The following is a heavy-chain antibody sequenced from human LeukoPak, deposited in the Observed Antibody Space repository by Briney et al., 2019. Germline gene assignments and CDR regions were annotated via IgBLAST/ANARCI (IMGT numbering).Heavy chain of an antibody. J-gene: IGHJ4*02. D-gene: IGHD3-9*01. CDR2: ISGSGGSA. CDR1: RFTFSSYA. CDR3: AKRNYDILTGYRTLDY. Sequence: PGGSLRLSSAASRFTFSSYAMSWVRQAPGKGLEWVSAISGSGGSAYYADSVKGRFTISRDNSKNTLYLQMNSLRAEDTAVYYCAKRNYDILTGYRTLDYWGQGTLVTVSS. V-gene: IGHV3-23*01.